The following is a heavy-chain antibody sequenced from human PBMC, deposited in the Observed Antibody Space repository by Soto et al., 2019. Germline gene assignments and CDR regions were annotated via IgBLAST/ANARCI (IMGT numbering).Heavy chain of an antibody. Sequence: QMQLQESGPGLVKPSETLSLTCSVSGGSVSTSSYFWGWIRQPPGKGLEWIGTIYYSGRKYYNPSLNSRVSISVDTSKNLILMKLTSVTAADTAVYYCARSRTNYYDGTGYWSWGQGTLVTVSS. J-gene: IGHJ5*02. CDR1: GGSVSTSSYF. V-gene: IGHV4-39*01. D-gene: IGHD3-22*01. CDR3: ARSRTNYYDGTGYWS. CDR2: IYYSGRK.